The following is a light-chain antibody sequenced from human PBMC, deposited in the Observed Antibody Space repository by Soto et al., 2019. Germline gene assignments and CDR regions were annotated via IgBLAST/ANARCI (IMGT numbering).Light chain of an antibody. CDR1: SSDVGGYNY. CDR2: DVS. V-gene: IGLV2-14*01. Sequence: QSALTQPASVSGSPGQSITISCTGTSSDVGGYNYVSWYQQHPGKAPKLMIYDVSNRPSGVSNRFSGSKSGNTASLTISGLQAEDEDDYYCSSYTSSITLLYVFGAGTKLTVL. CDR3: SSYTSSITLLYV. J-gene: IGLJ1*01.